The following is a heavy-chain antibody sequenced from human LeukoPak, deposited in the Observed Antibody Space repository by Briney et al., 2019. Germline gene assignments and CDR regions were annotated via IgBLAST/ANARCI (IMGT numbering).Heavy chain of an antibody. CDR1: GGSFSGYY. CDR3: ARGSTVAFDI. D-gene: IGHD2-2*01. Sequence: SSETLSLTCAVYGGSFSGYYWSWIRQPPGKGLEWIGEINHSGSTNYNPSLKSRVTISVDTSKNQFSLKLSSVTAADTAVYYCARGSTVAFDIWGQGTMVTVSS. CDR2: INHSGST. J-gene: IGHJ3*02. V-gene: IGHV4-34*01.